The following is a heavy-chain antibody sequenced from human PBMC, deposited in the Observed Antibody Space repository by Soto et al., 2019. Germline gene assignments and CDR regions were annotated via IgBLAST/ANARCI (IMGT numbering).Heavy chain of an antibody. CDR2: ISYDGSDE. J-gene: IGHJ6*02. D-gene: IGHD2-2*02. V-gene: IGHV3-30*18. CDR3: AKPLEYTPSDGMDV. CDR1: GFTFRSFG. Sequence: GGSLRLSCAASGFTFRSFGMHWVRQAPGKGLEWVALISYDGSDEYYADSGKGGFTVSRDNYKNTLYLQKNSLQVEDTAIYYCAKPLEYTPSDGMDVWGQGTTVTVSS.